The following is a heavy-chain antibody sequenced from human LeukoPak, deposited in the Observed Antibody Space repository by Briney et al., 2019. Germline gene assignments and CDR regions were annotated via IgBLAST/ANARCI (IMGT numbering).Heavy chain of an antibody. J-gene: IGHJ3*02. Sequence: ASVKVSCKASGYTFTSYGISWVRQAPGQGLEWMGWISAYNGNTNYAQKLQGRVTRTTDTSTSTAYMELRSLRSDDTAVYYCARTYDSSGYYYGAFDIWGQGTMVTVSS. CDR3: ARTYDSSGYYYGAFDI. CDR2: ISAYNGNT. V-gene: IGHV1-18*01. CDR1: GYTFTSYG. D-gene: IGHD3-22*01.